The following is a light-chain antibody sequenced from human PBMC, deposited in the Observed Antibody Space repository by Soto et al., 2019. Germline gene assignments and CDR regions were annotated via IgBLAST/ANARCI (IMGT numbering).Light chain of an antibody. CDR3: QHYNSYSEA. CDR2: AAS. J-gene: IGKJ1*01. V-gene: IGKV1-5*01. CDR1: QSIGTW. Sequence: DIQMTQSPSTLSSSVGDRVAITFRASQSIGTWLAWYQHRPGKAPSLLIYAASTLQSGVPSRFSGSGSGTDFTLTISCLQSDDFATYSCQHYNSYSEAFGQGTKVDI.